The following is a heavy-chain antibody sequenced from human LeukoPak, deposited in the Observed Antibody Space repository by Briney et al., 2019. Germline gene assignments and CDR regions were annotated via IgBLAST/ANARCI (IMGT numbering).Heavy chain of an antibody. CDR3: AKVMGTGIAAASDY. J-gene: IGHJ4*02. V-gene: IGHV3-7*03. D-gene: IGHD6-13*01. CDR1: GFTFGKYW. CDR2: IKLDGSEK. Sequence: GGSLRLSCVASGFTFGKYWMSWVRQAPGKGLEWVANIKLDGSEKNYVDSVKGRFTISRDNTKNSLYLQMNSLRAEDTALYYCAKVMGTGIAAASDYWGQGTLVTVSS.